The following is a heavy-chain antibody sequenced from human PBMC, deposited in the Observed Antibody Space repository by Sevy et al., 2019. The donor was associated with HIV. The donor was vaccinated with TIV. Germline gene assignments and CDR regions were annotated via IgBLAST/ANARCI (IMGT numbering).Heavy chain of an antibody. J-gene: IGHJ3*02. Sequence: GESLKISCKGSGYSFTSYWIGWVRQMPGKGLEWMGIIYPGHSDTRYSPSFQGQVTISADKSISTAYLQWSSLKASDTAMYYCSRAITDDAFDIWGQGTMVTVSS. CDR1: GYSFTSYW. V-gene: IGHV5-51*01. CDR2: IYPGHSDT. CDR3: SRAITDDAFDI. D-gene: IGHD3-10*01.